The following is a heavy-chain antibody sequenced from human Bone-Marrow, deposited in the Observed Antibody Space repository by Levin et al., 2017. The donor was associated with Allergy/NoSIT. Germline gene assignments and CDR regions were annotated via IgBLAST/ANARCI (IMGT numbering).Heavy chain of an antibody. CDR2: INSNGIT. V-gene: IGHV4-34*01. D-gene: IGHD1-1*01. CDR3: ARGGEVPSQYYLDY. Sequence: ASQTLSLTCAVNGESFSGYFWTWIRQSPGGGLEWIGQINSNGITTYNPSLERRVILSVDPTKKQFSLKLNYLTAADTAVYFCARGGEVPSQYYLDYWGQGTLVTVS. CDR1: GESFSGYF. J-gene: IGHJ4*02.